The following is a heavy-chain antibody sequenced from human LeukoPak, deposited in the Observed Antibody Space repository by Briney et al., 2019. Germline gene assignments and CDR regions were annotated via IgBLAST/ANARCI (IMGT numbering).Heavy chain of an antibody. CDR3: ARDYGSGSYYTYDY. J-gene: IGHJ4*02. V-gene: IGHV1-2*02. CDR1: GYTFTDYY. D-gene: IGHD3-10*01. Sequence: RASVKVSCKASGYTFTDYYMHWVRQAPGQGLEWMGWINPNSGGTNYAQKFQGRVTMTRDTSISTAYMELSRLRSDDTAVYYCARDYGSGSYYTYDYWGQGTLVTVSS. CDR2: INPNSGGT.